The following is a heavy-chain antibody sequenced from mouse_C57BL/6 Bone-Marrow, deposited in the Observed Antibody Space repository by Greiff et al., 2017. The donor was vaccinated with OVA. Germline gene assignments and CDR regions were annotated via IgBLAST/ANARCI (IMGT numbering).Heavy chain of an antibody. D-gene: IGHD2-5*01. Sequence: EVKLMESGGGLVKPGGSLKLSCAASGFTFRSYAMSWVRQTPEQRLEWVATISDGGSSTSYPDNVTGRYTISMDNAKNNLYLQMSHLKFEDTAMYYCASGGPTIVTTWYFDVWGTGTTVTVSS. CDR3: ASGGPTIVTTWYFDV. CDR1: GFTFRSYA. J-gene: IGHJ1*03. CDR2: ISDGGSST. V-gene: IGHV5-4*03.